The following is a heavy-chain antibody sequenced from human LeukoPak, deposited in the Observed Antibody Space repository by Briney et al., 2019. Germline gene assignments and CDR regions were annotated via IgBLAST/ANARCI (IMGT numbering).Heavy chain of an antibody. CDR1: GFTFSYFW. V-gene: IGHV3-7*02. J-gene: IGHJ2*01. Sequence: GGSLRLSCAASGFTFSYFWMSWVRQTPGKGLEWVANIHEDGSEKYYVDSVKGRFTISRDNAKNSLFLQMNSLRAEDTAVYYCARTGSGSYGYFDLWGRGTLVTVSS. CDR2: IHEDGSEK. CDR3: ARTGSGSYGYFDL. D-gene: IGHD1-26*01.